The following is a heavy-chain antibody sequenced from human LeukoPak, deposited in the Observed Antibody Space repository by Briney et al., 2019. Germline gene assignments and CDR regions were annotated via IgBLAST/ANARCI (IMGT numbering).Heavy chain of an antibody. V-gene: IGHV4-34*01. D-gene: IGHD5-18*01. CDR2: INHSGST. J-gene: IGHJ4*02. CDR3: ARDKYSYGSIRDFDY. CDR1: GGSFSGYY. Sequence: SETLSLTCAVYGGSFSGYYWSWIRQPPGKGLEWIGEINHSGSTYYNPSLKSRVTISVDTSKNQFSLKLSSVTAADTAVYYCARDKYSYGSIRDFDYWGQGTLVTVSS.